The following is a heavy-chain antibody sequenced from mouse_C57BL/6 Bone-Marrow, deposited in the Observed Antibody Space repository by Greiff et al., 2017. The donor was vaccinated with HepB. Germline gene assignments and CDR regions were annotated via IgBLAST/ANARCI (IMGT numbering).Heavy chain of an antibody. CDR2: IYPRSGNT. V-gene: IGHV1-81*01. J-gene: IGHJ1*03. Sequence: VQLQQSGAELARPGASVKLSCKASGYTFTSYGISWVKQRTGQGLEWIGEIYPRSGNTYYNEKFKGKATLTADNSSSTAYMELRSLTSEDSAVYFCANYGSSPWYFDVWGTGTTVTVSS. D-gene: IGHD1-1*01. CDR1: GYTFTSYG. CDR3: ANYGSSPWYFDV.